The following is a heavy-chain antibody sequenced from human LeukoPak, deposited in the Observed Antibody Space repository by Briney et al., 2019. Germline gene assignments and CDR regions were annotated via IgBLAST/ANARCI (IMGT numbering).Heavy chain of an antibody. Sequence: VASVRVSCKASGGTFSSYAISWVRQAPGQGLEWMGGIIPIFGTANYAQKFQGRVTITTDESTSTAYMGLSSLRSEDTAVYYCARGIRGYCSSTSCFSGVDPWGQGTLVTVSS. CDR3: ARGIRGYCSSTSCFSGVDP. CDR2: IIPIFGTA. V-gene: IGHV1-69*05. CDR1: GGTFSSYA. J-gene: IGHJ5*02. D-gene: IGHD2-2*01.